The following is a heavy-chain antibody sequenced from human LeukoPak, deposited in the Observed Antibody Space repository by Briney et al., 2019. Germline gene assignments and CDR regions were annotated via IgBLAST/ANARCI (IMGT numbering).Heavy chain of an antibody. CDR3: TTVYGDYVSSVDGHYQYYYMDV. J-gene: IGHJ6*03. Sequence: GGSLRLSCAASGFTFSNAWMSWVRQAPGKGLEWVGRIKSKTDGGTTDYAAPVKGRFTISRDDSKNMLYLQMNSLKTEDTAVYYCTTVYGDYVSSVDGHYQYYYMDVWGKGTTVTVSS. CDR2: IKSKTDGGTT. V-gene: IGHV3-15*01. D-gene: IGHD4-17*01. CDR1: GFTFSNAW.